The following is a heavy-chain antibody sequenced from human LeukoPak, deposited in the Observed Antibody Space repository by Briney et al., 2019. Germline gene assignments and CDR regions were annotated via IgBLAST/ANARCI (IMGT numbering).Heavy chain of an antibody. D-gene: IGHD6-6*01. CDR1: GYTFTSYD. V-gene: IGHV1-8*01. Sequence: GASVKVSCKASGYTFTSYDINWVRQATGQGLEWMGWMNPVSGNAGSAQKFQGRVTLTRDTSITTAYMELTSLRSDDTAFYYCARAPMGAAPLYWGQGTLVTVSS. CDR2: MNPVSGNA. CDR3: ARAPMGAAPLY. J-gene: IGHJ4*02.